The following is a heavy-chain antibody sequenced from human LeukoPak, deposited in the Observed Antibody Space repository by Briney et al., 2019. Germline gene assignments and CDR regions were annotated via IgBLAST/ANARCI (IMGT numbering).Heavy chain of an antibody. D-gene: IGHD1-26*01. V-gene: IGHV3-23*01. Sequence: PGGSLRLSCAASGFSFSTYAMSWVRQAPGKGLDWVAAISGSGEATTYADSVKGRFTISRDNSKNTLFLQMNSLRAEESALYYCAKHTGRGSNSADAFDFWGRGTAVTASS. CDR2: ISGSGEAT. J-gene: IGHJ3*01. CDR3: AKHTGRGSNSADAFDF. CDR1: GFSFSTYA.